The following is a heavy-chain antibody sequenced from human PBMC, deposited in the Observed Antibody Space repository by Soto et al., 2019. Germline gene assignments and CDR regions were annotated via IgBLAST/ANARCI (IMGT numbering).Heavy chain of an antibody. J-gene: IGHJ4*02. CDR3: ARHGSY. Sequence: TCTVSGVSITTTSYYWGWIRQPPGKGLEWIGSVYFSGTTYYNPSLKSRVTISVDTSKNHFSLRLSSVTAADTAIYYCARHGSYWGQGTLVTVSS. CDR1: GVSITTTSYY. CDR2: VYFSGTT. V-gene: IGHV4-39*01.